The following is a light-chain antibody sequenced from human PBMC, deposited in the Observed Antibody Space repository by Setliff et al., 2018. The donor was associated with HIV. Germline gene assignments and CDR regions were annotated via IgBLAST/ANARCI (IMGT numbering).Light chain of an antibody. J-gene: IGLJ1*01. Sequence: QSALAQPASVSSSPGQSITISCTGTSSNVGGFNLVSWYQQYPGRAPKLIIYEVKNRPSGVSNRFSGSKSGNTASLTISGLQAEDEADYYCSSYAITNTLPFGTGTKVTVL. CDR1: SSNVGGFNL. CDR3: SSYAITNTLP. CDR2: EVK. V-gene: IGLV2-14*02.